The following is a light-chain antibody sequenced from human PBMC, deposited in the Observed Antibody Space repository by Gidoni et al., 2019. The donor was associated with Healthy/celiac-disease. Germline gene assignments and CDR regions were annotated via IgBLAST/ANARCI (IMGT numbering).Light chain of an antibody. J-gene: IGKJ1*01. Sequence: DLLMTQSPLSLPVTPGEPASISCRSSPSLLHSNGYNYLDWYLQKPGHSPQLLIYLGSNRASGVPDRFSGSGSGTDFTLKISRVEAEDVGVYYCMQAIKNPETFXXXTKVEIK. V-gene: IGKV2-28*01. CDR2: LGS. CDR3: MQAIKNPET. CDR1: PSLLHSNGYNY.